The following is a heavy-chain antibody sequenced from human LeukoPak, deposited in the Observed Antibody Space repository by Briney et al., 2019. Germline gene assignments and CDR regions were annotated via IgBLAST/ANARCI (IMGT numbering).Heavy chain of an antibody. Sequence: ASVKVSCKASRYAFTAYFMHWVRQAPGQGLEWMGWINPNSGATKSAQKFQGSLTMTRDTSISTVYMELSRLRSDDTALYFCARWGRAHDDSGKFYLDFWGQGTLVIVSS. J-gene: IGHJ4*02. CDR3: ARWGRAHDDSGKFYLDF. CDR2: INPNSGAT. D-gene: IGHD3-22*01. V-gene: IGHV1-2*02. CDR1: RYAFTAYF.